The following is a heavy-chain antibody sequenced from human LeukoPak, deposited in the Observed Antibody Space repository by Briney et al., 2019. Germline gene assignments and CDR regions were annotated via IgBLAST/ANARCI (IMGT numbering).Heavy chain of an antibody. V-gene: IGHV3-30*04. D-gene: IGHD4-11*01. CDR1: GFTFSSYA. J-gene: IGHJ4*02. CDR2: ISYDGSNK. CDR3: ARDGAYSSFDY. Sequence: PGGSLRLSCAASGFTFSSYAMHWVRQAPGKGLEWVAVISYDGSNKYYADSVKGRFTISRDNSKNTLYLQMNSLRAEDTAVYFCARDGAYSSFDYWGQGTLVAVSS.